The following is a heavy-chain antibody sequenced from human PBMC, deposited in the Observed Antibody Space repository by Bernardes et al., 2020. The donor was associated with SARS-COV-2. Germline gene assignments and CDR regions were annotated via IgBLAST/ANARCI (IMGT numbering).Heavy chain of an antibody. D-gene: IGHD5-12*01. CDR2: ISSSGSTI. Sequence: GGSLRLTCAASGFTFSSYEMNWVRQAPGKGLEWVSYISSSGSTIYYADSVKGRFTISRDNAKNSLYLQMNSLRAEDTAVYYCARDPPLYSGYDFYYYYYGMDVWGQGTTVTVSS. CDR1: GFTFSSYE. V-gene: IGHV3-48*03. J-gene: IGHJ6*02. CDR3: ARDPPLYSGYDFYYYYYGMDV.